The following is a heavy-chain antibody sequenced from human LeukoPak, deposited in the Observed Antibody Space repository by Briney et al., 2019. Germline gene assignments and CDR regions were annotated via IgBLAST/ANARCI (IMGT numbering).Heavy chain of an antibody. Sequence: GRSLRLSCAASGFTFSSYAMHWVRQAPGKGLEWVAVISYDGSNKYYADSVKGRFTISRDNSKNTLYLQMNSLRAEDTAVYYCAKGGFGVVIDPFDYWGQGTLVTVSS. V-gene: IGHV3-30-3*01. J-gene: IGHJ4*02. CDR2: ISYDGSNK. D-gene: IGHD3-3*01. CDR1: GFTFSSYA. CDR3: AKGGFGVVIDPFDY.